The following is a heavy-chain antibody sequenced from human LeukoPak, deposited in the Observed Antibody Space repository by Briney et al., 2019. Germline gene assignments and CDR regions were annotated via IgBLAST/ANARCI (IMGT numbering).Heavy chain of an antibody. CDR1: GFSFSSYA. J-gene: IGHJ4*02. CDR3: AKDSAATDGDLLGYFDY. D-gene: IGHD4-17*01. V-gene: IGHV3-23*01. Sequence: GGSLRLSCAASGFSFSSYAMSWVRQAPGKGLEWVSAISGSGGSTYYADSVKGRFTISRGNSKNTLYLQMNSLRAEDTAVYYCAKDSAATDGDLLGYFDYWGQGTLVTVSS. CDR2: ISGSGGST.